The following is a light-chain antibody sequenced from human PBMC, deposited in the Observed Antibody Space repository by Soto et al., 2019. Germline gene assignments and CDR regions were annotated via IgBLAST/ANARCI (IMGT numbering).Light chain of an antibody. V-gene: IGKV3-11*01. CDR2: DAS. CDR1: ESVSRY. Sequence: DIVLTQSPATLSLSPGNRATLSCRASESVSRYLAWYQQKPGQAPRLLIYDASNRATGIPARFSGSGSGTDFTLTITSLEPEDFAVYYCQQRSNWPSTFGGGTKVEIK. CDR3: QQRSNWPST. J-gene: IGKJ4*01.